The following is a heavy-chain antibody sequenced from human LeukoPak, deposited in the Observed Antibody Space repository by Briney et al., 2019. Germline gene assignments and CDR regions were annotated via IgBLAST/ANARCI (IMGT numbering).Heavy chain of an antibody. CDR2: ISSSGSTI. Sequence: NPGGSLRLSCAASGFAFTHAWMTWVRQAPGTGLEWVSYISSSGSTIYYADSVKGRFTISRDNAKNSLYLQMNSLRAEDTAVYYCARGQQWLVRPPDYWGQGTLVTVSS. J-gene: IGHJ4*02. D-gene: IGHD6-19*01. V-gene: IGHV3-11*04. CDR3: ARGQQWLVRPPDY. CDR1: GFAFTHAW.